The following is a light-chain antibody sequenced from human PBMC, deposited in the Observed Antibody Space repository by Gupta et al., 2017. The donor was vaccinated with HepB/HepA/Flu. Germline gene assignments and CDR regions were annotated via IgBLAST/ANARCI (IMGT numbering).Light chain of an antibody. J-gene: IGKJ2*01. Sequence: AIRMTQSPSSFSASTGDRVTITCRASQGISSYLAWYQQKPGKAPKLLIYAASTLQSGVPSRFSGSGSGTDLTLTISCLQSEDFATYYCQHDDSYPSTFGQGTKLEIK. V-gene: IGKV1-8*01. CDR2: AAS. CDR1: QGISSY. CDR3: QHDDSYPST.